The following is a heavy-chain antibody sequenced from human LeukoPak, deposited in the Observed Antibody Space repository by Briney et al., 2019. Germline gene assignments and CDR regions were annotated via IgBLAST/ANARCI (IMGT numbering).Heavy chain of an antibody. Sequence: GGSLRLSCAASGFTFSSYGMHWVRQAPGKGLEWVAFIRYDGSNKYYADSVKGRFTISRDNSKNTLYLQMNSLRAEDTAVYYCAKAPISIFGVVSRWYFDLWGRGTLVTVSS. CDR1: GFTFSSYG. J-gene: IGHJ2*01. D-gene: IGHD3-3*01. CDR3: AKAPISIFGVVSRWYFDL. V-gene: IGHV3-30*02. CDR2: IRYDGSNK.